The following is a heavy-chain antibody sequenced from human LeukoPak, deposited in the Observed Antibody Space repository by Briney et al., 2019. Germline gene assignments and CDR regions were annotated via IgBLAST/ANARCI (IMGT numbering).Heavy chain of an antibody. V-gene: IGHV4-59*01. J-gene: IGHJ3*02. Sequence: SETLSLTCTVSGGSISSYYWSWIRQPPGKGLEWIGYIYYSGSTNYNPSLKSRVTISVDASKNQFSLKLSSVTAADTAVYYCARDSQGAFDIWGQGTMVTVSS. CDR1: GGSISSYY. CDR2: IYYSGST. CDR3: ARDSQGAFDI.